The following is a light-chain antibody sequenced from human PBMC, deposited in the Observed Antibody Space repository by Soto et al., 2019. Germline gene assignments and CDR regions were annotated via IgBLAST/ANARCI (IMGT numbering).Light chain of an antibody. CDR3: LQFDNSPLYT. J-gene: IGKJ2*01. Sequence: EIVLTQSPGTLSLSPGERSTLSCRASQRVSSSSITWYQQKPGQAPRLLIYGASTRATGIPDRFSGSGSGTDFSLTISRLEPEDFAVYYCLQFDNSPLYTFGQGTKVDIK. CDR1: QRVSSSS. CDR2: GAS. V-gene: IGKV3-20*01.